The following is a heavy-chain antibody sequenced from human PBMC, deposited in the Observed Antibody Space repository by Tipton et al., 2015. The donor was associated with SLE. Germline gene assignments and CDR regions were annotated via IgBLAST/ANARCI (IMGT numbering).Heavy chain of an antibody. CDR1: GGSISSYY. D-gene: IGHD3-22*01. CDR3: ARVGDYSDSSGYRYYYYYMDV. J-gene: IGHJ6*03. V-gene: IGHV4-59*01. Sequence: TLSLTCTVSGGSISSYYWSWIRQPPGKGLEWIGYIYYSGGTNYNPSLRSRVTISVDTSKNQFSLKLSSVTAADTAVYYCARVGDYSDSSGYRYYYYYMDVWGKGTTVTVSS. CDR2: IYYSGGT.